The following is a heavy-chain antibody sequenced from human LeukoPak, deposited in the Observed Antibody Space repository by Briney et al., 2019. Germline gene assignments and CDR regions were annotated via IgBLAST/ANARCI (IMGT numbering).Heavy chain of an antibody. V-gene: IGHV1-69*13. D-gene: IGHD3-10*01. CDR1: GYTFTSYG. CDR3: ARGMVRGVIRAYYYMDV. J-gene: IGHJ6*03. CDR2: IIPIFGTA. Sequence: SVKVSCKASGYTFTSYGISWVRQAPGQGLEWMGGIIPIFGTANYAQKFQGRVTITADESTSTAYMELSSLRSEDTAVYYCARGMVRGVIRAYYYMDVWGKGTTVTISS.